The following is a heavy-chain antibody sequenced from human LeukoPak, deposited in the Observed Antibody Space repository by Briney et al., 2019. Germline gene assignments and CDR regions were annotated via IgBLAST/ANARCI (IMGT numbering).Heavy chain of an antibody. CDR1: GGSISSGGYS. Sequence: SQTLSLTCAVSGGSISSGGYSWSWIRQPPGKGLEWIGYIYHSGSTYYNPSLKSRVTISVDRSKNQFSLKLSSVTAAGTAVYYCAINSGSYQPYYFDYWGQGTLVTVSS. J-gene: IGHJ4*02. CDR2: IYHSGST. D-gene: IGHD1-26*01. CDR3: AINSGSYQPYYFDY. V-gene: IGHV4-30-2*01.